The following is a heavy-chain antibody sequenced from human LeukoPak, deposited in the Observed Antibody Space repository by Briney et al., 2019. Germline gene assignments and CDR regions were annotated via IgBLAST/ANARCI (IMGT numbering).Heavy chain of an antibody. Sequence: GGSLRLSCAASGFTFSSYAMHWVRQAPGKGLEWLAVISYDGSNKYYADSVKGRFTISRDNSKNTLYLQMNSLRAEDTAVYYCARESSDDYGDYDPLDYWGQGTLVTVSS. V-gene: IGHV3-30*04. D-gene: IGHD4-17*01. CDR2: ISYDGSNK. CDR1: GFTFSSYA. J-gene: IGHJ4*02. CDR3: ARESSDDYGDYDPLDY.